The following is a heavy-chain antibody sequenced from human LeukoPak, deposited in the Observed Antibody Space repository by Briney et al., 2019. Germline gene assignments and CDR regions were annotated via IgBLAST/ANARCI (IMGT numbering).Heavy chain of an antibody. Sequence: SETLSLTCTVSGGSISSYYWSWIRQPPGKGLEWIGYIYYSGSTNYNPSLKSRVTISVDTSKNQFSLKLSSVTAADTAVYYCARGLTQPYYFDYWGQGTLVTVSS. CDR3: ARGLTQPYYFDY. J-gene: IGHJ4*02. CDR1: GGSISSYY. V-gene: IGHV4-59*12. CDR2: IYYSGST. D-gene: IGHD1-14*01.